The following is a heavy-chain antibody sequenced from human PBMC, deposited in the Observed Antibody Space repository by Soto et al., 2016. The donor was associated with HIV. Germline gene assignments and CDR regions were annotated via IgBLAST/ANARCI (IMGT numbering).Heavy chain of an antibody. CDR2: ILPNTGGT. V-gene: IGHV1-2*02. CDR1: GYTFSGYY. CDR3: VSYGY. D-gene: IGHD3-16*01. J-gene: IGHJ4*02. Sequence: QVQLVQSGAEVKKPGASVKVSCKASGYTFSGYYMHWVRQAPGQGLEWMGWILPNTGGTKYAQNLQGRVTMTRNTSISTAYMEVTSLRSDDTAVYYCVSYGYWGQGTLVT.